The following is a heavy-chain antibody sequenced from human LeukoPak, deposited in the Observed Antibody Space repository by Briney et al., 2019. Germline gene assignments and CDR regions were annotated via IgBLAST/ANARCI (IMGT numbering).Heavy chain of an antibody. Sequence: ASVKDSCKASGYTLTRYGISWVRQAPGQGLEWMGWIRAYNGNTNYAQKLQGRVTMTTDTSTSTAYMELRSLRSDDTAVYYCARDLGYSSSAWFDPWGQGTLVTVSS. CDR2: IRAYNGNT. CDR3: ARDLGYSSSAWFDP. D-gene: IGHD6-6*01. CDR1: GYTLTRYG. V-gene: IGHV1-18*01. J-gene: IGHJ5*02.